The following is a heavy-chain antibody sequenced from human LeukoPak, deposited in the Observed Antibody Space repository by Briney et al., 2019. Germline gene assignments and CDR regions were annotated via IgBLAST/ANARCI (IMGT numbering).Heavy chain of an antibody. CDR2: IYHTGST. Sequence: SETLSLTCAVSGGSISTNNWWSWVRQPPGKGLEWIGEIYHTGSTNYNPSLKSRVTISVDTSKNQFSLKLSSVTAADTAVYYCARIIGTDAFDIWGQGTMVTVSS. D-gene: IGHD2/OR15-2a*01. V-gene: IGHV4-4*02. J-gene: IGHJ3*02. CDR3: ARIIGTDAFDI. CDR1: GGSISTNNW.